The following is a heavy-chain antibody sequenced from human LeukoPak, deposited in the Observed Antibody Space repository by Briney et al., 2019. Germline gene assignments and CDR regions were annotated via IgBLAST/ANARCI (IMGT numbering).Heavy chain of an antibody. J-gene: IGHJ3*02. CDR1: GGSISSYY. CDR3: ARLGLDSSGNFPEAFDI. CDR2: IYYSGST. Sequence: SETRSLTCTVSGGSISSYYWSWNRQPPGKGLDWIGYIYYSGSTNYNPSLKSRVTISVDTSKNQFSLKQSSVTAADTAVYYCARLGLDSSGNFPEAFDIWGHGTMVTMSS. V-gene: IGHV4-59*08. D-gene: IGHD3-22*01.